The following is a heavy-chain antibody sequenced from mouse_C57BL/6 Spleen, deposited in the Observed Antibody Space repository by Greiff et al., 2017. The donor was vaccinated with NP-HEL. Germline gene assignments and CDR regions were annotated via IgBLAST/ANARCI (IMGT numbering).Heavy chain of an antibody. Sequence: VQLQQSGAELVRPGSSVKLSCKASGYTFTSYWMHWVKQRPIQGLEWIGNIDPSDSETHYNQKFKDKATLTVDKSSSTAYMQLSSLTSEDSAVYYCARPHYYGSSEFAYWGQGTLVTVSA. J-gene: IGHJ3*01. CDR3: ARPHYYGSSEFAY. V-gene: IGHV1-52*01. CDR2: IDPSDSET. D-gene: IGHD1-1*01. CDR1: GYTFTSYW.